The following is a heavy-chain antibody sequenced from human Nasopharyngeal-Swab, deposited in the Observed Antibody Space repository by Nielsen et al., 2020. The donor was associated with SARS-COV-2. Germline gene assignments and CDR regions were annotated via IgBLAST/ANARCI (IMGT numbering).Heavy chain of an antibody. V-gene: IGHV4-39*07. CDR3: ASSSWDNWFDP. J-gene: IGHJ5*02. CDR2: IYYSGST. Sequence: SRQPPGKGLEWIGSIYYSGSTYYNPSLKSRVTISVDTSKNQFSLKLSSVTAADTAVYYCASSSWDNWFDPWGQGTLVTVSS. D-gene: IGHD6-13*01.